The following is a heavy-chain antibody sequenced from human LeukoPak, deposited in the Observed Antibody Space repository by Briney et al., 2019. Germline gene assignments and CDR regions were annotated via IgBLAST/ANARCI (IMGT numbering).Heavy chain of an antibody. J-gene: IGHJ4*02. CDR3: ARAGAIAVAGTLDY. V-gene: IGHV1-69*13. CDR2: IIPIFGTA. Sequence: ASVKVSRKASGGTFSSYAISWVRQAPGQGLEWMGGIIPIFGTANYAQKFQGRVTITADESTSTAYMELSSLRSEDTAVYYCARAGAIAVAGTLDYWGQGTLVTVSS. CDR1: GGTFSSYA. D-gene: IGHD6-19*01.